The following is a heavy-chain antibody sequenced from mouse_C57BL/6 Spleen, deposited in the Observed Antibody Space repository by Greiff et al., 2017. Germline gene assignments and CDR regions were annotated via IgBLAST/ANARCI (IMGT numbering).Heavy chain of an antibody. V-gene: IGHV3-6*01. Sequence: EVQVVESGPGLVKPSQSLSLTCSVTGYSITSGYYWNWIRQFPGNKLEWMGYISYDGSNNYNPSLKNRISITRDTSKNQFFLKLNSVTTEDTATYYCARDLYYYAMDYWGQGTSVTVSS. J-gene: IGHJ4*01. CDR1: GYSITSGYY. CDR2: ISYDGSN. D-gene: IGHD6-1*01. CDR3: ARDLYYYAMDY.